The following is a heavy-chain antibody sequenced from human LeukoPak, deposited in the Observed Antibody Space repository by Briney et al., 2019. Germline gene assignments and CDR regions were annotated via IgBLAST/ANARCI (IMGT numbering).Heavy chain of an antibody. CDR3: ARIRYCSSISCHSPLVD. CDR2: ISAYNGNT. J-gene: IGHJ4*02. Sequence: GASVKVSCKASGYSFTSYGITWVRQAPGQGLEWMGWISAYNGNTNYAQKFQGRVTMTTDTSTSTAYLELRSLRSGDTAVYYCARIRYCSSISCHSPLVDWGQGTLVTVSS. V-gene: IGHV1-18*01. D-gene: IGHD2-2*01. CDR1: GYSFTSYG.